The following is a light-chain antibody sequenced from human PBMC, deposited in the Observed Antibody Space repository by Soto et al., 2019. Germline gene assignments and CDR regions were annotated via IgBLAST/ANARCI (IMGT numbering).Light chain of an antibody. CDR2: GAS. CDR1: QSVSSSY. Sequence: EIVLTQSPGTLSLSPGERGTISCRASQSVSSSYLAWYQQKPGQAPRLLIYGASSRATGIPDRFSGSGSGTDFTLTISRLEPEDFAVYYCQQYGSSPPITFGQGTRLEIK. V-gene: IGKV3-20*01. J-gene: IGKJ5*01. CDR3: QQYGSSPPIT.